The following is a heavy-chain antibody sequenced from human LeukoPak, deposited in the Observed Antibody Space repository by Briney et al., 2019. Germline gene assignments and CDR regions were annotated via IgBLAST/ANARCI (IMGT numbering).Heavy chain of an antibody. CDR3: AKIKDIVVVPAPYDY. CDR2: ISGSGGST. V-gene: IGHV3-23*01. D-gene: IGHD2-2*01. Sequence: GGSLRLSCAASGFTFSSYAMSWVRQAPGKGLEGVSAISGSGGSTYYADSVKGRFTISRDNSKNTLYLQMNSLRAEDTAVYYCAKIKDIVVVPAPYDYWGQGTLVTVSS. J-gene: IGHJ4*02. CDR1: GFTFSSYA.